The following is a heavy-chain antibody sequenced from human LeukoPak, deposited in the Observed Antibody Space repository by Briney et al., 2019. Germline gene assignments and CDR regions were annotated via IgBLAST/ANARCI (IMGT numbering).Heavy chain of an antibody. V-gene: IGHV3-23*01. CDR3: TKGTIELGV. CDR1: GFTFSSYA. CDR2: SSDRGDST. D-gene: IGHD4/OR15-4a*01. J-gene: IGHJ6*02. Sequence: GGSLSLSCAASGFTFSSYAMSWVRPAPGEGLEWVSTSSDRGDSTYYADSVKGRFTISRDNSKDTVFLQLNSLRVEDTALYYCTKGTIELGVWGQGTTVTVSS.